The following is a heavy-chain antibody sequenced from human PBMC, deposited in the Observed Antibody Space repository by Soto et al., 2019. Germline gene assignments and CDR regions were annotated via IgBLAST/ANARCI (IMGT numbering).Heavy chain of an antibody. CDR2: ISSRGDTI. CDR1: GFTFSIFS. CDR3: ARDTAVDLDY. D-gene: IGHD6-19*01. V-gene: IGHV3-48*01. J-gene: IGHJ4*02. Sequence: EVQLVESGGGLVQPGGSLRLSCAASGFTFSIFSMNWVRQAPGRGLEWVSYISSRGDTIHYADSVKGRFTISRDNAKNSLYLQMDSLRAEDTAVYYCARDTAVDLDYWGQGTLVTVSS.